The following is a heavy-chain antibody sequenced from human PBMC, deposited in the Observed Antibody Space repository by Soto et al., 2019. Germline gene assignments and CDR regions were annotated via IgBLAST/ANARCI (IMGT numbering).Heavy chain of an antibody. CDR2: IWYNGRDI. J-gene: IGHJ6*02. CDR3: ARHHKFSDSHGYATYYYRYGMDV. D-gene: IGHD5-18*01. CDR1: GFTFSDYG. Sequence: GGSLRLSCAASGFTFSDYGMHWVRQRPGKGLEWVAVIWYNGRDIYYADSVKGRFTISRENSRNTLYLQMNSLRVEDTAVYYCARHHKFSDSHGYATYYYRYGMDVWGPGSSVTVSS. V-gene: IGHV3-33*01.